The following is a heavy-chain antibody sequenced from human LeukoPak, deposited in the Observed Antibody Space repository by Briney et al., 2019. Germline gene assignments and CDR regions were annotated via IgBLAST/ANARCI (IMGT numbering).Heavy chain of an antibody. J-gene: IGHJ6*02. Sequence: GASVKVSCKASGYTLTSYDLHWVRQAPGQGLEWMAIINPSGDTTSHAQKFQGRVTMTRDTSASTVYMELSSLRSEDTAVYYCASVYKNGMDVWGQGTTVTVSS. D-gene: IGHD5-24*01. CDR3: ASVYKNGMDV. V-gene: IGHV1-46*01. CDR2: INPSGDTT. CDR1: GYTLTSYD.